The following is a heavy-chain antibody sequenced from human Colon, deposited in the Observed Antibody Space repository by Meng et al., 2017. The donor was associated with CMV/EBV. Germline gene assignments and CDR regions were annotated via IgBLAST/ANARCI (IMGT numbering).Heavy chain of an antibody. J-gene: IGHJ6*02. CDR1: GFTFSTYA. V-gene: IGHV3-23*01. CDR3: ASGGGSGSYFAYGMDV. CDR2: ISGGGGST. Sequence: GESLKISCRGSGFTFSTYAMSWVRQAPGKGLEWVSSISGGGGSTYYADSVRGRFTISRDNSENTFYLQLDGLRAEDTAVYYCASGGGSGSYFAYGMDVWGQGTTVTVSS. D-gene: IGHD3-10*01.